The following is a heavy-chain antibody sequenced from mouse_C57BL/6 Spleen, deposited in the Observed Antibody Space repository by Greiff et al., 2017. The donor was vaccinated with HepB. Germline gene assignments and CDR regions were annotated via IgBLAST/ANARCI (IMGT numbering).Heavy chain of an antibody. CDR1: GYTFTSYW. V-gene: IGHV1-50*01. J-gene: IGHJ2*01. D-gene: IGHD6-1*01. Sequence: QVQLQQPGAELVKPGASVKLSCKASGYTFTSYWMQWVKQRPGQGLEWIGEIDPSDSYTNYNQKFKGKATLTVDTSSSTAYMQLSSLTSEDSAVYYCASSGLDFDDWGQGTTLTVSS. CDR3: ASSGLDFDD. CDR2: IDPSDSYT.